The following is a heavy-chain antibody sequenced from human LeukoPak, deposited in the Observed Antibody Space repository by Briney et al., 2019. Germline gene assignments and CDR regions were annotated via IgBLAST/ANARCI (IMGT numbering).Heavy chain of an antibody. J-gene: IGHJ4*02. V-gene: IGHV1-2*02. D-gene: IGHD5-24*01. Sequence: ASVKVSCKASGYTFTGYYMHWVRQAPGQGLEWMGWINPNSGGTNYAQKFQGRVTMTRDTSISTAYMELSRLRSDDTAVYYCATTRDGYSPDFDDWGQGTLVTVSS. CDR2: INPNSGGT. CDR3: ATTRDGYSPDFDD. CDR1: GYTFTGYY.